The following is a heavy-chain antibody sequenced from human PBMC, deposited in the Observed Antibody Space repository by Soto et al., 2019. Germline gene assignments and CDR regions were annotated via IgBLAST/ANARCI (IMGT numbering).Heavy chain of an antibody. CDR3: AKGRSYYYYYGVDG. CDR2: IIDSGGST. V-gene: IGHV3-23*01. J-gene: IGHJ6*02. Sequence: AGCLRHPCAASALTYSSFAMSWVRQAPGKGLEWVSDIIDSGGSTYYADSVKGRFTISRDNSKSTLYLQMNSLRAEDTALYYCAKGRSYYYYYGVDGWGQGTTVTVSS. CDR1: ALTYSSFA.